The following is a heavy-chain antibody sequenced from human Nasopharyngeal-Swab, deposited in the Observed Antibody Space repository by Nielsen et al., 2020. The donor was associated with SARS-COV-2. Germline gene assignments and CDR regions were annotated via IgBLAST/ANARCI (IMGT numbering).Heavy chain of an antibody. D-gene: IGHD2-2*01. V-gene: IGHV4-34*01. J-gene: IGHJ4*02. CDR3: ARDAYCSSINCELPPFDF. CDR2: INDSGST. Sequence: WIRQPPGQGLKWIGEINDSGSTNYNPSLKSRVTISVDTSKNKFSLKLRSVTAADTAVYYCARDAYCSSINCELPPFDFWGQGTLVTVSS.